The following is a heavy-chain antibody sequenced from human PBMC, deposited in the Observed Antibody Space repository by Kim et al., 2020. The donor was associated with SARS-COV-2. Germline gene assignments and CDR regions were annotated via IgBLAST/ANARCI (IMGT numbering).Heavy chain of an antibody. Sequence: DSVKGRFTNARNSSKNVVDLQMNSLRADETAVYYCAKTIVEARYFDYWGQGTLVTVSS. V-gene: IGHV3-53*01. J-gene: IGHJ4*02. CDR3: AKTIVEARYFDY. D-gene: IGHD6-6*01.